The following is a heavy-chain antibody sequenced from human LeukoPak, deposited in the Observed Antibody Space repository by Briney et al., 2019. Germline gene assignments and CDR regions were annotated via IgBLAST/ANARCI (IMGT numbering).Heavy chain of an antibody. Sequence: PGGSLRLSCAASGFTFSSYAMSWVRQAPGKGLEWVSAISGSGGSTYYADSVKGRFTISRDNSKNTPYLQMNSLRAEDAAVYYCAKDRVGYCSSTSCLWPVDYWGQGTLVTVSS. CDR3: AKDRVGYCSSTSCLWPVDY. V-gene: IGHV3-23*01. J-gene: IGHJ4*02. CDR2: ISGSGGST. CDR1: GFTFSSYA. D-gene: IGHD2-2*01.